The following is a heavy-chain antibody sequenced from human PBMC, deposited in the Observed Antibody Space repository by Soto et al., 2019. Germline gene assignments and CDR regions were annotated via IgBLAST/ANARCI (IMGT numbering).Heavy chain of an antibody. CDR1: GFTFSTYA. J-gene: IGHJ3*02. V-gene: IGHV3-23*01. Sequence: EVQLLESGGGLVQPGGSLRLSCAASGFTFSTYAMSWVRQAPGKGLEWVSALSASGDSTYYADSVKGRFTISRDNSMNALYLQMNSLRIEDTAVYFCAHPRGYGVFDAYDIWGQGTMVTVSS. CDR2: LSASGDST. D-gene: IGHD4-17*01. CDR3: AHPRGYGVFDAYDI.